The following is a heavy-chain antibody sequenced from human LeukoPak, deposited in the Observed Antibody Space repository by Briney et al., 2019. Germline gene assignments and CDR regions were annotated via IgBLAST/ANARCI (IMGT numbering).Heavy chain of an antibody. V-gene: IGHV3-21*01. CDR2: ISSSSSYI. D-gene: IGHD6-13*01. Sequence: GGSLRLSCAASGFTFRSYWMSWVRQAPGKGLEWVSSISSSSSYIYYADSVKGRFTISRDNAKNSLYLQMNSLRAEDTAVYYCAKDQVGFAAAAAPDYWGQGTLVTVSS. CDR3: AKDQVGFAAAAAPDY. CDR1: GFTFRSYW. J-gene: IGHJ4*02.